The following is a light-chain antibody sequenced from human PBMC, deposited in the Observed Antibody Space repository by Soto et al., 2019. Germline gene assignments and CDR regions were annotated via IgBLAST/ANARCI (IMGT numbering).Light chain of an antibody. J-gene: IGKJ3*01. CDR2: VAS. CDR3: QQLYSYPFT. CDR1: QGIGSY. V-gene: IGKV1-9*01. Sequence: IPLTQSPSSLSASVGDRVTITCRASQGIGSYLAWYQQKPGKAPELLIYVASTLQSGVPSRFSGSGSGTDVTLTISSLQPEDVATYYCQQLYSYPFTFGPGTKVDIK.